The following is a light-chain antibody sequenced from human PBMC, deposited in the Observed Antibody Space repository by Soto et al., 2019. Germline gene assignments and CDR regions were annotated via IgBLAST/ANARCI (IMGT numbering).Light chain of an antibody. CDR3: AAWDDSLNGYV. CDR2: SND. CDR1: SSNIGSNT. V-gene: IGLV1-44*01. J-gene: IGLJ1*01. Sequence: QSVLTQSPSASGTPGQRVTISCSGSSSNIGSNTVNWYQQLPGTAPKLLIYSNDQRPSGVPDRFSGSKSGTSASLATSGLQSEDEAHYYCAAWDDSLNGYVFGTGTKVTVL.